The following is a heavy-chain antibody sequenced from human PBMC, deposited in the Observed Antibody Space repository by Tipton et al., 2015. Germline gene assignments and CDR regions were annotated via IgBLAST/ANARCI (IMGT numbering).Heavy chain of an antibody. CDR3: ASRIAAALNWFDP. Sequence: TLSLTCAVYGGSFGGSYWSWIRQPPGKGLEWIGEIDHSGSTIYNPSLQSRLTISVDTSKNHFSLNLSSVTAADTAVYFCASRIAAALNWFDPWGQGIQVTVSS. D-gene: IGHD6-13*01. V-gene: IGHV4-34*01. CDR1: GGSFGGSY. CDR2: IDHSGST. J-gene: IGHJ5*02.